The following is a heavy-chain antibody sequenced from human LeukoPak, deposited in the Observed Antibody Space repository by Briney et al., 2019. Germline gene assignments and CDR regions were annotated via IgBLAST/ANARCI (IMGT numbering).Heavy chain of an antibody. V-gene: IGHV3-30*04. D-gene: IGHD4-17*01. CDR2: ISYDGSNK. Sequence: GGSLRLSCAASGFTFSSYAMHWVRQAPGKGLEWVAVISYDGSNKYYADSVKGRFTISRDNSKNTLYLQMNSLRAEDTAVYYCARDPLYGDSYMDVWGKGTTVTVSS. CDR1: GFTFSSYA. J-gene: IGHJ6*03. CDR3: ARDPLYGDSYMDV.